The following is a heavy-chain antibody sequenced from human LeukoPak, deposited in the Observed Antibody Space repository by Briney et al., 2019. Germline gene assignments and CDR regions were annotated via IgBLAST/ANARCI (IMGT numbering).Heavy chain of an antibody. CDR2: IYYSGST. Sequence: SETLSLTCTVSDGSISSYYWSWIRQPPGKGLEWIGYIYYSGSTNYNPSLKSRVTISVDTSKNQFSLKLSSVTAADTAMYYCARAPYYDFWSGFYFDYYYMHVWVKGTTVTVSS. J-gene: IGHJ6*03. V-gene: IGHV4-59*01. CDR3: ARAPYYDFWSGFYFDYYYMHV. CDR1: DGSISSYY. D-gene: IGHD3-3*01.